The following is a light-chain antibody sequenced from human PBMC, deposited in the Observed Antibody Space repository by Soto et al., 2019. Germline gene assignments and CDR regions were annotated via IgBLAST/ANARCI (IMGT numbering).Light chain of an antibody. CDR1: QNIARY. CDR3: QQTYIIPRT. J-gene: IGKJ2*01. Sequence: DIQMTQSPSSLSASAGDRVTITCRASQNIARYLYWFQQKPGKAPNHLINVASNLQSGVPSSFSGSGSGTDFTLNINNLQPEDFATYYCQQTYIIPRTFGQGTKLEIK. V-gene: IGKV1-39*01. CDR2: VAS.